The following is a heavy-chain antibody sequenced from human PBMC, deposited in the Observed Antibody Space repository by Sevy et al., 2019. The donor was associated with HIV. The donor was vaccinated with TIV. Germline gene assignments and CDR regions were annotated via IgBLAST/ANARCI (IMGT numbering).Heavy chain of an antibody. CDR1: GFTLGDYA. CDR3: TRTPKPRVAARLYWYFDL. V-gene: IGHV3-49*04. Sequence: GGSLRLSCTASGFTLGDYAMSWVRQAPGKGLEWVGFIRSKAYGGTTEYAASVKGRFTISRDDSKSIAYLQMNSLKTEDTAVYYCTRTPKPRVAARLYWYFDLWGRGTLVTVSS. J-gene: IGHJ2*01. CDR2: IRSKAYGGTT. D-gene: IGHD6-6*01.